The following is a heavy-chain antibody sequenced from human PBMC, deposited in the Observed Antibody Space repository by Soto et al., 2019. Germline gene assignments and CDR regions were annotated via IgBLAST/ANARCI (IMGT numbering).Heavy chain of an antibody. J-gene: IGHJ4*02. V-gene: IGHV3-21*01. CDR2: ISSGSSGT. CDR1: GFTFSRVS. Sequence: PGGFLRLSCEASGFTFSRVSRNWVRQVPGKGLEWVASISSGSSGTWYADSVKGRFIISRDNAQNSLFSQMNTLRPEDTAIYYCARVAYWGPGTQVTVSS. CDR3: ARVAY.